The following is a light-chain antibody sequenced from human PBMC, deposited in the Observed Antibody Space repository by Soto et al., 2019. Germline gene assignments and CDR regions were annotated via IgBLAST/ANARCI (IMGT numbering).Light chain of an antibody. CDR2: DVN. J-gene: IGLJ1*01. CDR3: NSYTSSSTSYF. V-gene: IGLV2-14*01. CDR1: SSDVGAYNF. Sequence: QSALTQPASVSGSPGQSITISCTGTSSDVGAYNFVSWYQQHPGKAPKLMIYDVNNRPSGVSDRFSGSKSGNTASLTISGLRAEDEADYYCNSYTSSSTSYFFGTGTKVTVL.